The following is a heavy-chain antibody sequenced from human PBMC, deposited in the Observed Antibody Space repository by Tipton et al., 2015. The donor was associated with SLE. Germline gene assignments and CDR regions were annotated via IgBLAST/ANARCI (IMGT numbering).Heavy chain of an antibody. CDR3: ASSFPSPLNSYGQGTFDY. J-gene: IGHJ4*02. D-gene: IGHD5-18*01. Sequence: TLSLTCTVPGGSISSGEHYWGWLRQPPGKGLEWIGYIFYSGSTYYNPSLKSRVTISVDTSKNQFSLKLRSVTAADTAVYYCASSFPSPLNSYGQGTFDYWGQGTLVTVSS. V-gene: IGHV4-30-4*01. CDR1: GGSISSGEHY. CDR2: IFYSGST.